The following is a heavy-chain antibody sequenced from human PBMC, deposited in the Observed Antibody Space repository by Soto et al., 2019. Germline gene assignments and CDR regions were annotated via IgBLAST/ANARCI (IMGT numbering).Heavy chain of an antibody. CDR1: GFIFSAFD. CDR3: AKDGGLPPAVVWKRVVIKAALQS. Sequence: EVHLLESGGGLVQPGGSLRLSCAASGFIFSAFDMSWVRQAPGKGPEWVSGISSSGSSMLYGDSVKGRFTISRDNSRNTLFMDMNSLRAEDTAVYYCAKDGGLPPAVVWKRVVIKAALQSRGQGTLVTVSS. D-gene: IGHD3-22*01. V-gene: IGHV3-23*01. CDR2: ISSSGSSM. J-gene: IGHJ4*02.